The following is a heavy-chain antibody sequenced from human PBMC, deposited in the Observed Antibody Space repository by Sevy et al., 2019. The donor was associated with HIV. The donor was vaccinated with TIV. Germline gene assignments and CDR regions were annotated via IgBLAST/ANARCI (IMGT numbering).Heavy chain of an antibody. J-gene: IGHJ5*02. D-gene: IGHD3-3*01. CDR1: GFTFSSYW. CDR3: ARVKEPGHALRFLEWFRTPQSFEP. CDR2: IKQDGSEK. V-gene: IGHV3-7*01. Sequence: GGSLRLSCAASGFTFSSYWMSWVRQAPGKGLEWVANIKQDGSEKYYVDSVKGRFTISRDNAKNSLYLQMNSLRAEDSAVYYCARVKEPGHALRFLEWFRTPQSFEPWGQGTLVTVSS.